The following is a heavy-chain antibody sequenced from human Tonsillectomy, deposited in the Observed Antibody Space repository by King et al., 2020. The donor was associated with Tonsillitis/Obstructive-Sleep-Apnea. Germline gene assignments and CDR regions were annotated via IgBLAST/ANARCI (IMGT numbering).Heavy chain of an antibody. CDR1: GYTFTGYY. Sequence: HVQLVESGAEVKKPGASVKVSCKASGYTFTGYYLHWVRQAPGQGLEWMGRINPSSGGTDYAQKFQGRVTMTRDTSISTVYMELSSLRSDDAAVYYCAREGYSPMDVWGKGTTVTVSS. CDR2: INPSSGGT. V-gene: IGHV1-2*06. D-gene: IGHD5-18*01. CDR3: AREGYSPMDV. J-gene: IGHJ6*03.